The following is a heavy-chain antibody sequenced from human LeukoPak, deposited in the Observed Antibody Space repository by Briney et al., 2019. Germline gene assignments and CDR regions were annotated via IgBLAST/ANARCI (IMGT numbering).Heavy chain of an antibody. D-gene: IGHD6-19*01. CDR2: ISAHNCNT. CDR3: SRDCSSDWCIFDF. J-gene: IGHJ4*02. V-gene: IGHV1-18*04. CDR1: GYNFTTYG. Sequence: PSVKVSCKASGYNFTTYGITWVRQAPGQGLEWIGWISAHNCNTNYAQNLQGRVTMNTDTTTTTAYMELRSVSSDDTSVYCCSRDCSSDWCIFDFWGQGTLVTVSS.